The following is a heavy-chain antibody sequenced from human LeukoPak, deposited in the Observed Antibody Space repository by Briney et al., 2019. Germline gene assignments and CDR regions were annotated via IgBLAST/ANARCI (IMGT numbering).Heavy chain of an antibody. CDR2: INVNGGAM. V-gene: IGHV3-11*01. CDR1: GFSFKDYY. J-gene: IGHJ4*02. CDR3: ARGPRILAAGSYFFDY. D-gene: IGHD6-13*01. Sequence: GGSLRLSCAASGFSFKDYYYSWIRQAPGKGLEWVSFINVNGGAMYYADFVKGRFTISRENAQNSVYLEMNGLRDEDTAVYYCARGPRILAAGSYFFDYWGQGSLVTVSS.